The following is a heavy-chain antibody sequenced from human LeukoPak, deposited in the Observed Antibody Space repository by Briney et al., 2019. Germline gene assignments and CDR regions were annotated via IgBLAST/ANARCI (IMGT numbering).Heavy chain of an antibody. CDR1: GFTFSSYA. V-gene: IGHV3-7*01. CDR3: ARDQVAAAGFDY. Sequence: QSGGSLRLSCAASGFTFSSYAMHWVRQAPGKGLEWVANIKQDGSEKYYVDSVKGRFTISRDNAKNSLYLQMNSLRAEDTAVYYCARDQVAAAGFDYWGQGTLVTVSS. J-gene: IGHJ4*02. D-gene: IGHD6-13*01. CDR2: IKQDGSEK.